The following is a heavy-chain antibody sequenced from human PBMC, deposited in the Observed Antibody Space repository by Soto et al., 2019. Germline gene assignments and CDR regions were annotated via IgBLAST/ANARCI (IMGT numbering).Heavy chain of an antibody. J-gene: IGHJ6*02. CDR2: IYYSGST. V-gene: IGHV4-31*03. Sequence: QVQLQESGPGLVKPSQTLSLTCTVSGGSISSGGYYWSWIRQHPGKGLEWIGYIYYSGSTNYNPSLKSRVTISVDTSKNQFSLKLSSVTAADTAVYYCARDQNYASPSPGGMDVWGQGTTVTVSS. CDR1: GGSISSGGYY. D-gene: IGHD3-16*01. CDR3: ARDQNYASPSPGGMDV.